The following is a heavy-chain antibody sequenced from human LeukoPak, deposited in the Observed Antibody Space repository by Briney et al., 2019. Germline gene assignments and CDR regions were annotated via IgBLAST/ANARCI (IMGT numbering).Heavy chain of an antibody. J-gene: IGHJ4*02. D-gene: IGHD3-10*01. CDR3: ARDLVFYGSGSYYIDY. Sequence: GGSLRLSCAASGFTFSSYSMNWVRQAPGKGLEWVSYISSSSSTIYYADSVKGRFTISRDNAKNSLYLQMNSLRAEDTAVYYCARDLVFYGSGSYYIDYWGQGTLVTVSS. V-gene: IGHV3-48*01. CDR2: ISSSSSTI. CDR1: GFTFSSYS.